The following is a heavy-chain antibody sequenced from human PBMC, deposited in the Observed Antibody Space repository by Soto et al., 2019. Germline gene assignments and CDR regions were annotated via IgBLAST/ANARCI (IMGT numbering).Heavy chain of an antibody. Sequence: QVQLVQSGAEVKKPGASVKVSCKASGYTFTSYGISWVRQAPGQGLEWMGWISAYNGNTNYAQKLQGRVTMTTDTXXSTANMELRSLRSDDTAVYYCAREFSRYYGSGSTYWGQGTLVTVSS. CDR1: GYTFTSYG. V-gene: IGHV1-18*01. D-gene: IGHD3-10*01. J-gene: IGHJ4*02. CDR3: AREFSRYYGSGSTY. CDR2: ISAYNGNT.